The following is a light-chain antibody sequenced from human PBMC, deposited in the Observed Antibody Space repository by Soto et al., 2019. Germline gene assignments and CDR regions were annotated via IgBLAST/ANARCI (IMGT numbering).Light chain of an antibody. CDR1: QSVSSN. CDR3: QQYNNWPTT. J-gene: IGKJ1*01. CDR2: GAS. V-gene: IGKV3-15*01. Sequence: EIVMTQSPATLSVSPGERATLSCRASQSVSSNLAWYQQKPGQAPRLLIYGASTRATGIRARFSGSGSGTEFTLTISSLQSEDFAVYYCQQYNNWPTTFGQGTKVEIK.